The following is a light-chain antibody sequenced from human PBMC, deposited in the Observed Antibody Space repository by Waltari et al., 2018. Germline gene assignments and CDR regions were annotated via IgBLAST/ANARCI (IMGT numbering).Light chain of an antibody. CDR2: DVF. Sequence: QSALTQPRSVSGSPGQSVTISCTGTGNEVGSYDYVSWYQQQSGRAPKLIIYDVFNRPSGVPDRFSGSRSGGTAYLTISGLQAEDEADYYCCSYAGPAFGEGTKLTVL. CDR1: GNEVGSYDY. J-gene: IGLJ2*01. V-gene: IGLV2-11*01. CDR3: CSYAGPA.